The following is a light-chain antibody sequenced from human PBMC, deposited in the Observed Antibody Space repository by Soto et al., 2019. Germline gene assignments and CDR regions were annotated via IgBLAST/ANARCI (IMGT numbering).Light chain of an antibody. Sequence: QSVLTQPPSASGTPGQRVSISCYGSSSNIGSNTVNWSQQLPGTAPKLLIYSNNQRPSGVPDRFSGSKSGTSASLAISGLQSEDEADYYCAAWDDSLNGLYVFGTGTKLTVL. J-gene: IGLJ1*01. CDR1: SSNIGSNT. CDR3: AAWDDSLNGLYV. V-gene: IGLV1-44*01. CDR2: SNN.